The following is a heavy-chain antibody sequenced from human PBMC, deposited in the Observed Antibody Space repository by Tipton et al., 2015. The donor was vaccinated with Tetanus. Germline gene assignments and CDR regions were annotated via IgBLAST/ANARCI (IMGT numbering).Heavy chain of an antibody. CDR2: IYPGDSDT. J-gene: IGHJ6*02. CDR1: GYSFTSYW. D-gene: IGHD7-27*01. V-gene: IGHV5-51*01. Sequence: VQLVQSGAEVKKPGESLKISCKGSGYSFTSYWIGWVRQMPGKGLEWMGIIYPGDSDTRYSPSFQGQVTISADKSISTACLQWSSLKASDTAMYYCARFDWGASYYYGMDVWGQGTTVTVSS. CDR3: ARFDWGASYYYGMDV.